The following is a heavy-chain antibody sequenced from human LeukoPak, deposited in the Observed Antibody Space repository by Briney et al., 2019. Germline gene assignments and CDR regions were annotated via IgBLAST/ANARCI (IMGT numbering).Heavy chain of an antibody. CDR1: GFTFSSYG. D-gene: IGHD3-10*01. J-gene: IGHJ5*02. Sequence: PGGSLRLSCAASGFTFSSYGMHWVRQAPGKGLEWVAFIRYDGSNKYYADSVKDRFTISRDNSKNTLYLQMNSLRAEDTAVYYCARDRVLLWFGELLRWFDPWGQGTLVTVSS. CDR3: ARDRVLLWFGELLRWFDP. CDR2: IRYDGSNK. V-gene: IGHV3-30*02.